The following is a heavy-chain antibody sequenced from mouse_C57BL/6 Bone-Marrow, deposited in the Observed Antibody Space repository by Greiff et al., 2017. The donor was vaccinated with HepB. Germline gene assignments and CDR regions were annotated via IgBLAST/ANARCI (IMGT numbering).Heavy chain of an antibody. CDR1: GYTFTSYG. CDR3: ARAGSYSKFAY. CDR2: IYPRSGNT. D-gene: IGHD2-5*01. V-gene: IGHV1-81*01. Sequence: QVQLQQSGAELARPGASVKLSCKASGYTFTSYGISWVKQRTGQGLEWIGEIYPRSGNTYYSEKFKGKATLTADKSSSTAYMELRSLTSEDSAVYFCARAGSYSKFAYWGQGTLVTVSA. J-gene: IGHJ3*01.